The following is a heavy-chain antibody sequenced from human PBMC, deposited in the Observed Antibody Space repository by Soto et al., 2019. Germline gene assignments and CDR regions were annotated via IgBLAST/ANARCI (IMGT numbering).Heavy chain of an antibody. D-gene: IGHD3-10*01. CDR2: IGPYNGKT. J-gene: IGHJ4*02. V-gene: IGHV1-18*01. CDR1: GYAFRHYG. Sequence: QVQLVQSGAEVKKPGASVQVSCKASGYAFRHYGITWVRQAPGQGLEWMGWIGPYNGKTNYAQKLQDRVTMTTDTSTGTVYMELRSLRSDDTAVYFCVRDLDGSGSYYTNYWGQGTLVTVSS. CDR3: VRDLDGSGSYYTNY.